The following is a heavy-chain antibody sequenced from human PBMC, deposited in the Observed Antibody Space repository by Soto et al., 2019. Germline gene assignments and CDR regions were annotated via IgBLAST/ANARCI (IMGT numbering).Heavy chain of an antibody. CDR1: GFTFSSYD. CDR2: IGTAGDT. J-gene: IGHJ4*02. Sequence: EVQLVESGGGLVQPGGSLRLSCAASGFTFSSYDMHWVRQATGKGLEWVSVIGTAGDTYYPGSVKGRFTISRENAKNSLYLRLNSLRAGDTAVYCCARGVTMVRGVIIDYFAYWGQGTLVTVSS. CDR3: ARGVTMVRGVIIDYFAY. V-gene: IGHV3-13*04. D-gene: IGHD3-10*01.